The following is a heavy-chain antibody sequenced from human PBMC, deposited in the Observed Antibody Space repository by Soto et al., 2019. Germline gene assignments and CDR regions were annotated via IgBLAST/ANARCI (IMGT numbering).Heavy chain of an antibody. CDR1: GFTFSSYD. Sequence: QVQLVESGGGVVQPGRSLRLSCAASGFTFSSYDMHWVRQAPGKGLEWVAVISYDGSDKYYADSVKGRFTISRDNSKNTLYLQMNSLRAEDTAVYYCARDHHRIAAAGTSYYWGQGTLVTVSS. V-gene: IGHV3-33*01. CDR3: ARDHHRIAAAGTSYY. D-gene: IGHD6-13*01. J-gene: IGHJ4*02. CDR2: ISYDGSDK.